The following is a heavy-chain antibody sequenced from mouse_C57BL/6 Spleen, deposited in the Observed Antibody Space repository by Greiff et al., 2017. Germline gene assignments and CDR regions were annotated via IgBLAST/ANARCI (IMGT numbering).Heavy chain of an antibody. CDR3: ARFDLVTTVVAPYWYFDV. V-gene: IGHV1-81*01. D-gene: IGHD1-1*01. CDR1: GYTFTSYG. CDR2: IYPRSGNT. J-gene: IGHJ1*03. Sequence: VQLQQSGAELARPGASVKLSCKASGYTFTSYGISWVKQRTGQGLEWIGEIYPRSGNTYYNEKFKGKATLTADKSSSTAYMELRSLTSEDSAVYFCARFDLVTTVVAPYWYFDVWGTGTTVTVSS.